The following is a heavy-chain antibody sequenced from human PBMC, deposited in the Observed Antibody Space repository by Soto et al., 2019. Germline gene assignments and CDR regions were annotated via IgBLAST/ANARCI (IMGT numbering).Heavy chain of an antibody. Sequence: PSETLSLTCTVSGGSISSGDYYWSWIRQPPGKGLEWIGYIYYSGSTYYNPSLKSRVTISVDTSKNQFSLKLSFVTAADTAVYYCASIPRGSSFGWFDYWGQGSLVTVSS. J-gene: IGHJ4*02. D-gene: IGHD5-18*01. CDR2: IYYSGST. V-gene: IGHV4-30-4*02. CDR1: GGSISSGDYY. CDR3: ASIPRGSSFGWFDY.